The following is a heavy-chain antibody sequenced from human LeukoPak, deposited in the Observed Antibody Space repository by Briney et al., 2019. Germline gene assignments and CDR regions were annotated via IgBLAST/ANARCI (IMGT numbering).Heavy chain of an antibody. CDR1: GFTFSSYA. V-gene: IGHV3-30-3*01. J-gene: IGHJ4*02. D-gene: IGHD2/OR15-2a*01. CDR3: VSFYETY. CDR2: ISYDGSNK. Sequence: GGSLRLSCAAAGFTFSSYAMHWVRQAPGKGLEWVAVISYDGSNKYYADSVKGRFTISRDNAKNTVYLQMNSLRAEDTAVYYCVSFYETYWGRGTLVTVSS.